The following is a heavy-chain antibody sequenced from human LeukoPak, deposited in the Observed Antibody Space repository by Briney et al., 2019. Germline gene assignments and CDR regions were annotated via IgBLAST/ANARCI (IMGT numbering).Heavy chain of an antibody. J-gene: IGHJ3*02. V-gene: IGHV3-30*18. Sequence: PGGSLRLSCAASGFTFSSYSMNWVRQAPGKGLEWVAVISYDGSNKYYADSVKGRFTISRDDSKNTLYLQMNSLRAEDTAVYYCAKDRDYYGSLRAFDIWGQGTVVTVSS. CDR2: ISYDGSNK. D-gene: IGHD3-10*01. CDR1: GFTFSSYS. CDR3: AKDRDYYGSLRAFDI.